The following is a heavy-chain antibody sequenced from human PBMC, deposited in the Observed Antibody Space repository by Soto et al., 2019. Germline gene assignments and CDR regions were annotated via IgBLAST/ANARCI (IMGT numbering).Heavy chain of an antibody. Sequence: EVQLVESGGGLAKPGGSLRLSCAASGFTFENAWMNWVRQAPGKGLEWVGRIKSKIYGETTDYAAPVKGRVIISRDDSKTTLYLQMSSLKAEDTAGYYCTSGLIVVVAASRRAGYWGQGTLVTVSS. CDR1: GFTFENAW. D-gene: IGHD2-21*01. V-gene: IGHV3-15*07. J-gene: IGHJ4*02. CDR2: IKSKIYGETT. CDR3: TSGLIVVVAASRRAGY.